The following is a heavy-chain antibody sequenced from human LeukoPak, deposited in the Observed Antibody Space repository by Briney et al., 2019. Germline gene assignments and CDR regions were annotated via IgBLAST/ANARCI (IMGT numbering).Heavy chain of an antibody. J-gene: IGHJ4*02. CDR3: ARGATKWDPQTKFDY. CDR2: ISYDGSNK. D-gene: IGHD1-26*01. CDR1: GFTFSSYG. Sequence: GGSLRLSCAASGFTFSSYGMHWVRQAPGKGLEWVAVISYDGSNKYYADSVKGRFTISRDNSKNTLYLQMNSLRAEDTAVYYCARGATKWDPQTKFDYWGQGTLVTVSS. V-gene: IGHV3-30*03.